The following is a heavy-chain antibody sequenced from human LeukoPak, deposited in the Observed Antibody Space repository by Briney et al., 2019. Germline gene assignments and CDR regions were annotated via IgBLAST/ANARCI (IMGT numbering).Heavy chain of an antibody. Sequence: SETLSLTCSVSGGSISRSNYYWDWIRQPPGKGLEWIGEIYHSGSTNYNPSLKSRVTISVDKSKNQFSLKLSSVTAADTAVYYCARSGELRVPGAFDIWGQGTMVTVSS. D-gene: IGHD1-26*01. CDR1: GGSISRSNYY. CDR3: ARSGELRVPGAFDI. V-gene: IGHV4-39*07. J-gene: IGHJ3*02. CDR2: IYHSGST.